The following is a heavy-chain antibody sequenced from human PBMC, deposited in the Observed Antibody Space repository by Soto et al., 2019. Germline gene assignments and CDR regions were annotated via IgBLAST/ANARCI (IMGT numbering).Heavy chain of an antibody. CDR3: ARDPNYDYYYSMDV. CDR2: IWYNGSHK. J-gene: IGHJ6*02. CDR1: GFTFSTYG. V-gene: IGHV3-33*01. Sequence: QVQLVESGGGAVQPGRSLRLSCAASGFTFSTYGMHWVRQAPGKGLEWVAVIWYNGSHKYYAASVKGRVTISRDNSKNTLYLQMNSLRAEDTAVYYCARDPNYDYYYSMDVWGQGTTVTVSS.